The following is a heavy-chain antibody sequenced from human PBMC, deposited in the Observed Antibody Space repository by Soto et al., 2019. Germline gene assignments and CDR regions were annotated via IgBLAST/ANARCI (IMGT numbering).Heavy chain of an antibody. CDR2: IYYSGST. J-gene: IGHJ4*02. D-gene: IGHD5-18*01. CDR1: GGSISSGGYY. CDR3: ERDLIRPGYSYSDY. V-gene: IGHV4-31*03. Sequence: PSETLSLTCTVSGGSISSGGYYWSWIRQHPGKGLEWIGYIYYSGSTYYNPSLKSRVTISVDTSKNQFSLKLSSVTAADTAVYYCERDLIRPGYSYSDYWGQGTLVTVSS.